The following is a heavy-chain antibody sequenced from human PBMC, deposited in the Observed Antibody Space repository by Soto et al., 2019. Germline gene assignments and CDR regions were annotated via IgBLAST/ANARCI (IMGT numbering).Heavy chain of an antibody. CDR3: AKERGRNRNFAMDV. V-gene: IGHV3-30*18. CDR2: ISYDGSFV. J-gene: IGHJ6*02. Sequence: GGSLRLSCVVSGLTFSDYGFHCVRQAPGKGLDWVAAISYDGSFVYYADSVRGRFTISRDNSRNTLDLQMNTLRHEDTAVYYCAKERGRNRNFAMDVWGQGTSVTVSS. CDR1: GLTFSDYG. D-gene: IGHD1-1*01.